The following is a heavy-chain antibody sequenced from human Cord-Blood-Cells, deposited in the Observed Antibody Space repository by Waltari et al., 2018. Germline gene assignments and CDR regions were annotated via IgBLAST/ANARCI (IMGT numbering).Heavy chain of an antibody. Sequence: QVQLQQWGAGLLKPSETLSLTCAVYGGSFSGYYWSWIRQPPGKGLEWIGEINHSGSTNYNPSLKSRVTISVDTSKNQFSLKLSSVTAADTAVYYCAREGDYGGNYDAFDIWGQGTMVTVSS. J-gene: IGHJ3*02. CDR2: INHSGST. CDR3: AREGDYGGNYDAFDI. CDR1: GGSFSGYY. D-gene: IGHD4-17*01. V-gene: IGHV4-34*01.